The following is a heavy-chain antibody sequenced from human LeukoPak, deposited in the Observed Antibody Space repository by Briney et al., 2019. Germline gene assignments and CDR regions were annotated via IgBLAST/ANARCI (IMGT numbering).Heavy chain of an antibody. Sequence: GGSLRLSCAASGFTFSDYYMSWIRQAPGKGLEWVSYISSSGSTIYYADSVKGRFTISRDNAKNTLYLQMNSLRAEDTAVYYCARDQEALEWLCTFDYWGQGTLVTVSS. J-gene: IGHJ4*02. CDR1: GFTFSDYY. CDR2: ISSSGSTI. V-gene: IGHV3-11*04. D-gene: IGHD3-3*01. CDR3: ARDQEALEWLCTFDY.